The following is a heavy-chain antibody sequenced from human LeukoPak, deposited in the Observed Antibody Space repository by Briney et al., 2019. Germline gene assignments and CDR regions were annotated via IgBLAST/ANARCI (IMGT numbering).Heavy chain of an antibody. Sequence: ASVKVSCKASGYTFTGYYMHWVRQAPGQGLEWMGWISAYNGNTNYAQKLQGRVTMTTDTSTSTAYMELRSLRSDDTAVYYCARDFMVRGGAAFDIWGQGTMVTVSS. V-gene: IGHV1-18*04. CDR3: ARDFMVRGGAAFDI. CDR2: ISAYNGNT. D-gene: IGHD3-10*01. J-gene: IGHJ3*02. CDR1: GYTFTGYY.